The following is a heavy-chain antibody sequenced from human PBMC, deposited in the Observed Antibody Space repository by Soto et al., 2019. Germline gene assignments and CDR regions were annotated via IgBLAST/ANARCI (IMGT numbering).Heavy chain of an antibody. CDR2: ISGSGGST. J-gene: IGHJ5*02. Sequence: EVQLLESGGGLVQPGGSLRLSCAASGFTFSSYAMSWVRQAPGKGLEWVSAISGSGGSTYYADSVKGRFTISRDNSKNTLYLQMNSLRAEDTAVYYCAKCLPLTSSSWYRGWFDPWGQGTLVTVSS. D-gene: IGHD6-13*01. CDR3: AKCLPLTSSSWYRGWFDP. V-gene: IGHV3-23*01. CDR1: GFTFSSYA.